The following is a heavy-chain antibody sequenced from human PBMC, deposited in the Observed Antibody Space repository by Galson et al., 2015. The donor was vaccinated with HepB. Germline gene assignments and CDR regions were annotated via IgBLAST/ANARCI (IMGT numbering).Heavy chain of an antibody. D-gene: IGHD6-13*01. CDR1: GYTFTSYD. CDR2: MNPNSGNT. Sequence: SVKVSCKASGYTFTSYDINWVRQATGQGLEWMGWMNPNSGNTGYAQKFQGRVTMTRNTSISTAYMELSSLRSEDTAVYYCVRMGRPAAARSTLRYWGQGTLVTVSS. V-gene: IGHV1-8*01. CDR3: VRMGRPAAARSTLRY. J-gene: IGHJ4*02.